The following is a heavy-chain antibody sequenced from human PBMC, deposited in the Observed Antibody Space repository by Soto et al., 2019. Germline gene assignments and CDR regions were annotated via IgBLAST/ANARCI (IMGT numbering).Heavy chain of an antibody. V-gene: IGHV3-30-3*01. CDR1: GFTFSSYS. J-gene: IGHJ3*02. CDR3: ARGARVIRRAFDI. CDR2: ISYDGSNK. D-gene: IGHD3-16*02. Sequence: LRLSCAASGFTFSSYSMHWVRQAPGKGLEWVAVISYDGSNKYYADSVKGRFTISRDNSKNTLYLQMNSLRAEDTAVYYCARGARVIRRAFDIWGQGTMVTVSS.